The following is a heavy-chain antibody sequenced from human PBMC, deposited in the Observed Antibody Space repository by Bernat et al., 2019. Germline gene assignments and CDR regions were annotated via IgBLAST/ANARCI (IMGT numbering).Heavy chain of an antibody. V-gene: IGHV3-9*01. CDR3: AKDIYGVVLYGMDV. CDR1: GFTFDDYA. J-gene: IGHJ6*02. D-gene: IGHD3-3*01. CDR2: ISWNSGSI. Sequence: VQLVQSGGGLVQPGRSLRLSCAASGFTFDDYAMHWVRQAPGKGLEWVSGISWNSGSIGYADSVKGRFTISRDNAKNSLYLQMNSLRAEDTALYYCAKDIYGVVLYGMDVWGQGTTVTVSS.